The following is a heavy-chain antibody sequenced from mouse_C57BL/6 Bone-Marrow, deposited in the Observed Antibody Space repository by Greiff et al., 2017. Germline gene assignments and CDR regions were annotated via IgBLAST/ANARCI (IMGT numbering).Heavy chain of an antibody. CDR3: ARRGRGYYAMDY. Sequence: VQLQQPGAELVQPGASVKLSCKASGYTFTSYWMHWVKQRPGQGLEWIGMIHPNSGSTNYNEKFKSKATLTVDKSSSTAYMQLSSLTSEDSAVYYCARRGRGYYAMDYWGQGTSVTVSS. V-gene: IGHV1-64*01. CDR1: GYTFTSYW. J-gene: IGHJ4*01. CDR2: IHPNSGST.